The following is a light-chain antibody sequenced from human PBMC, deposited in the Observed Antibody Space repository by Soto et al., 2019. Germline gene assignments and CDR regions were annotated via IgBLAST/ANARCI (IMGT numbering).Light chain of an antibody. CDR3: QQYNSYSPLT. CDR2: DAS. Sequence: DIQMTQSPSTLSASVGDRVTITCRASQSISSWLSWYQHKPGKAPKLLIYDASSLESGVPSRFSGSGSGTEFTITIISIQHDDFATYYCQQYNSYSPLTFGQGTKLEIK. J-gene: IGKJ2*01. V-gene: IGKV1-5*01. CDR1: QSISSW.